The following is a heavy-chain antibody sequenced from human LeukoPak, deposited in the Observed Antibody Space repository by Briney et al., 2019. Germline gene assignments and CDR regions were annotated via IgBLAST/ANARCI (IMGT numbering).Heavy chain of an antibody. CDR1: GFTLSSYS. Sequence: GGSLRLSCVASGFTLSSYSMSWVRQAPGKGLEWVSAMSGSDTGSWYADSVKGRFTISRDTSKTTLYLQLNSLRAEDTAIYYCAKDARSFGGTYFDYWGQGIQVTVSS. J-gene: IGHJ4*02. V-gene: IGHV3-23*01. CDR2: MSGSDTGS. CDR3: AKDARSFGGTYFDY. D-gene: IGHD4-23*01.